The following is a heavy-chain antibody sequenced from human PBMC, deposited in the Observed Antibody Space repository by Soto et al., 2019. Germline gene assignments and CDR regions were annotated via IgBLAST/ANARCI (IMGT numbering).Heavy chain of an antibody. J-gene: IGHJ4*02. CDR2: ISYDGSNK. CDR3: EKEVSSGSYSDY. CDR1: GFTFSSYG. V-gene: IGHV3-30*18. Sequence: GGSLRLSCAASGFTFSSYGMHWVRQAPGKGLEWVAVISYDGSNKYYADSVKGRFTISGDNSKNTLYLQMNSLRAEDTAVYYCEKEVSSGSYSDYWGQGTLVTVSS. D-gene: IGHD1-26*01.